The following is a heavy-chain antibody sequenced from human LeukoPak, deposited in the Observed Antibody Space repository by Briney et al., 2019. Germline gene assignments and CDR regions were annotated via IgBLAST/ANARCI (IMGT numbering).Heavy chain of an antibody. CDR1: GITLSNYG. V-gene: IGHV3-23*01. CDR2: ISGSGGGT. D-gene: IGHD3-22*01. CDR3: AKRGVVIRVILVGFHKEAYYFDS. Sequence: GGSLRLSCAVSGITLSNYGMSWVRQAPGKGLEWVAGISGSGGGTVYADSVKGRFTISRDNPKNTLYLQMNSLRAEDTAVYFCAKRGVVIRVILVGFHKEAYYFDSWGQGALVTLSS. J-gene: IGHJ4*02.